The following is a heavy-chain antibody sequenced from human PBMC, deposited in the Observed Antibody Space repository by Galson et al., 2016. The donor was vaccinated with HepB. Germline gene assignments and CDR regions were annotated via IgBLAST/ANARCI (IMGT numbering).Heavy chain of an antibody. Sequence: SETLSLTCTVSGGSISSDNWWSWVRQAPGKGLEWIGEVFHSGGTNYNPSLKSRISLTMDKSKNQFSLRLTSVTAADTAVYYCARDGGSSGWYFHHWGQGTPVTVSS. CDR2: VFHSGGT. CDR3: ARDGGSSGWYFHH. CDR1: GGSISSDNW. D-gene: IGHD6-19*01. J-gene: IGHJ1*01. V-gene: IGHV4/OR15-8*02.